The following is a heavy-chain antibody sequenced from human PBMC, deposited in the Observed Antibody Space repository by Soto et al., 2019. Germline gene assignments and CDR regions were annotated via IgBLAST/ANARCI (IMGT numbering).Heavy chain of an antibody. CDR3: AREGAAPDYYYGMDV. D-gene: IGHD6-6*01. CDR2: IYYSGST. J-gene: IGHJ6*02. V-gene: IGHV4-30-4*01. CDR1: GGSISSGDYY. Sequence: PSETLSLTCTVSGGSISSGDYYWSWIRQPPGKGLEWIGYIYYSGSTYYNPSLKSRVTISVDTSKNQFSLKLTSVTAADTSVYYFAREGAAPDYYYGMDVWGQGTTVTVSS.